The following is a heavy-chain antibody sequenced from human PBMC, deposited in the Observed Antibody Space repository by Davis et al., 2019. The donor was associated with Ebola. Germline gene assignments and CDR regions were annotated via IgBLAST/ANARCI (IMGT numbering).Heavy chain of an antibody. CDR1: GFTFSNAW. J-gene: IGHJ4*02. CDR2: IKSKTDGGTT. Sequence: GESLKISCAASGFTFSNAWMSWLRQTPGKGLEWVGRIKSKTDGGTTDYAAPVKGRITISRDDSKNTLYLQRDSLKTEDSAVYYCTADSDGGPLYWGQGTVVTVSS. D-gene: IGHD4-23*01. CDR3: TADSDGGPLY. V-gene: IGHV3-15*01.